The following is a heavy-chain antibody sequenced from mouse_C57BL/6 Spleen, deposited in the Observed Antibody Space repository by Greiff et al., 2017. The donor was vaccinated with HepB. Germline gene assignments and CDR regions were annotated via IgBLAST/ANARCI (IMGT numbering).Heavy chain of an antibody. CDR1: GFTFSSYA. CDR3: ARYDGYYLYYFDY. D-gene: IGHD2-3*01. J-gene: IGHJ2*01. CDR2: ISDGGSYT. Sequence: EVQLVESGGGLVKPGGSLKLSCAASGFTFSSYAMSWVRQTPEKRLEWVATISDGGSYTYYPDNVKGRFTISRDNAKNNLYLQMSHLKSEDTATYYCARYDGYYLYYFDYWGQGTTLTVSS. V-gene: IGHV5-4*01.